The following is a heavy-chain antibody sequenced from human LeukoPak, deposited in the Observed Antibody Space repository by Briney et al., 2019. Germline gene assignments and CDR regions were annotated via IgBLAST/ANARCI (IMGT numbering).Heavy chain of an antibody. CDR2: ISAYNGNT. J-gene: IGHJ4*02. D-gene: IGHD2-15*01. Sequence: ASVKVSCKASGYTFTSYGISWVRQAPGQGLEWMGWISAYNGNTNYAQKLQGRVTMTTDTSTSTDYMELRSLRSDDTAVYYCARSAGGPPAFDYWGQGTLVTVSS. CDR1: GYTFTSYG. CDR3: ARSAGGPPAFDY. V-gene: IGHV1-18*01.